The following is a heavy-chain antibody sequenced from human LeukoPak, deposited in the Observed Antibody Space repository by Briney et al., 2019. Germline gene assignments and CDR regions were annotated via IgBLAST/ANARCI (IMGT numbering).Heavy chain of an antibody. V-gene: IGHV4-61*01. Sequence: KASETLSLTCTVSGGSVSSGSYYWSWIRQPPGKGLEWIGYIYYSGSTNYNPSLKSRVTISVDTFKNQFSLKLSSVTAADTAVYYCATYSSGWYDAFDIWAKGQWSPSLQ. CDR3: ATYSSGWYDAFDI. J-gene: IGHJ3*02. CDR2: IYYSGST. CDR1: GGSVSSGSYY. D-gene: IGHD6-19*01.